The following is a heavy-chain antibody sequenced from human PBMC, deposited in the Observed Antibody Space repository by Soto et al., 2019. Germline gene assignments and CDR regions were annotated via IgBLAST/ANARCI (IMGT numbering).Heavy chain of an antibody. CDR3: AREGVRGTDV. V-gene: IGHV1-8*01. CDR1: GYTFTSYD. Sequence: QVQLVQSGAEVKKPGASVKVSCKASGYTFTSYDINWVRQATGQGLEWMGWMNPNSANTGYAQKVQGRGTMTRHTSRSTAYMDLSSLGSEDTAVYYCAREGVRGTDVWGQGNTVTVSS. CDR2: MNPNSANT. J-gene: IGHJ6*02. D-gene: IGHD1-1*01.